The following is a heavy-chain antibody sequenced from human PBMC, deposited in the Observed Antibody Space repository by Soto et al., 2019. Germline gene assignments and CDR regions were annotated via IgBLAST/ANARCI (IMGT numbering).Heavy chain of an antibody. CDR3: ARGQQPHHYYGMDV. CDR2: IYYSGST. Sequence: QVQLQESGPGLVKPSQTLSLTCTVSGGSISSGGYYWSWIRQHPGKGLEWIGYIYYSGSTYYNPSLKSRVTISVDTSKNQFSLKRSSVTAADTAVYYCARGQQPHHYYGMDVWGQGTTVTVSS. CDR1: GGSISSGGYY. V-gene: IGHV4-31*03. D-gene: IGHD6-13*01. J-gene: IGHJ6*02.